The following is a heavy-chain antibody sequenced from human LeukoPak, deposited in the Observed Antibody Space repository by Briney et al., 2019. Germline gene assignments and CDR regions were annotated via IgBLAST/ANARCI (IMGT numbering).Heavy chain of an antibody. CDR3: ARDKGRWIQLWKDAFDI. V-gene: IGHV3-53*01. J-gene: IGHJ3*02. D-gene: IGHD5-18*01. CDR1: GCTVSSNY. CDR2: IYSGGST. Sequence: GGSLRLSCAASGCTVSSNYMSWVRQAPGKGLEWVSVIYSGGSTYYADSVKGRFTISSDNSKNTLYLQMNSLRAEDTAVYYCARDKGRWIQLWKDAFDIWGQGTMVTVSS.